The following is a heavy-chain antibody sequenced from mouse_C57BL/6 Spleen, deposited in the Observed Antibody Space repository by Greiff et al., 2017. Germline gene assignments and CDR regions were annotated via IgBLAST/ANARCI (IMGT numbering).Heavy chain of an antibody. D-gene: IGHD1-1*01. J-gene: IGHJ2*01. CDR3: ARPGSSYLFDY. V-gene: IGHV5-17*01. CDR2: ISSGSSTI. Sequence: EVKVEESGGGLVKPGGSLKLSCAASGFTFSDYGMHWVRQAPEKGLEWVAYISSGSSTIYYADTVKGRFTISRDNAKNTLFLQMTSLRSEDTAMYYCARPGSSYLFDYWGQGTTLTVSS. CDR1: GFTFSDYG.